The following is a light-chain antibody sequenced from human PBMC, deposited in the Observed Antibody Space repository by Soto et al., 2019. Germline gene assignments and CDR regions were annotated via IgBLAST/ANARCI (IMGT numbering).Light chain of an antibody. V-gene: IGKV3-20*01. Sequence: EIVLTQSPGTLSLSPGERATLSCRASQSVSSSYLAWYQQKPGQAPRLLIYGASSRATGIPDRLSGSGSGTDFTLTISRLEPEDFAVYYCQQYGSSPRTFGQGTHVDIK. J-gene: IGKJ1*01. CDR1: QSVSSSY. CDR2: GAS. CDR3: QQYGSSPRT.